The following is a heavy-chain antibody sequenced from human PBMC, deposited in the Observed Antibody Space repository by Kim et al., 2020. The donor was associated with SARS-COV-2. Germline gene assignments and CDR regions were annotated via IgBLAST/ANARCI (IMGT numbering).Heavy chain of an antibody. CDR3: ARAIGGIYCSGGSCLTENAFDS. D-gene: IGHD2-15*01. CDR1: GFTFSSYS. V-gene: IGHV3-21*01. Sequence: GGSLRLSCAASGFTFSSYSMNWVRQAPGKGLEWVSSISSSSSYIYYADSVKGRFTISRDNAKNSLYLQMNSLRAEDTAVYYCARAIGGIYCSGGSCLTENAFDSWGQATMVTVSS. J-gene: IGHJ3*02. CDR2: ISSSSSYI.